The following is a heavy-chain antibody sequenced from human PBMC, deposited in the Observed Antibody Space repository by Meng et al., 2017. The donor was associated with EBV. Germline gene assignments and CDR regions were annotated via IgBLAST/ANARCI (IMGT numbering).Heavy chain of an antibody. CDR1: GGSISSSSYY. V-gene: IGHV4-39*07. CDR2: IYYSGST. CDR3: ADYSS. J-gene: IGHJ4*02. D-gene: IGHD4-11*01. Sequence: HLPVHGRGHGLVKPSETPSLTGPFSGGSISSSSYYWGWIRQPPGKGLEWIGSIYYSGSTYYNPSLKSRVTISVDTSKNQFSLKLSSVTAVDTAVYYCADYSSWGQGTLVTVSS.